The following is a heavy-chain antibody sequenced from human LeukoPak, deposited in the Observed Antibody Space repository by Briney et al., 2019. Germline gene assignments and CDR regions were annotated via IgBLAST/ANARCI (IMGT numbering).Heavy chain of an antibody. V-gene: IGHV3-30*02. CDR3: AKDHYSNFVMSTGAFDY. D-gene: IGHD4-11*01. CDR1: GFTFSSYG. J-gene: IGHJ4*02. CDR2: IRYDGSNK. Sequence: PGGSLRLSCAASGFTFSSYGMHWVRQAPGKGLEWVAFIRYDGSNKYYADSVKGRFTISRDNSKNTLYLQMNSLRAEDTAVYYCAKDHYSNFVMSTGAFDYWGQGTLVTVSS.